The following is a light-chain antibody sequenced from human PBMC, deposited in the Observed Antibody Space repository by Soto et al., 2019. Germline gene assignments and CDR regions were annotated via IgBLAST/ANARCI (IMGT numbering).Light chain of an antibody. CDR3: QQYNSYSPT. CDR2: DAS. J-gene: IGKJ2*01. Sequence: DIQMPQSPSTLSASVGDRVTITCRASQSISSWLAWYQQKPGKAPKLLIYDASSLESGVPSRFSGSGSGTEFTLTISSLQPDDFATYYCQQYNSYSPTFGQGTKLEIK. CDR1: QSISSW. V-gene: IGKV1-5*01.